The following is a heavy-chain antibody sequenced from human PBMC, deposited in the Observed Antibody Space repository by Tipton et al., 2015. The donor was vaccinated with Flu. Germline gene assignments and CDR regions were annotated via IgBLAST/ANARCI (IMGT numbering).Heavy chain of an antibody. J-gene: IGHJ4*02. CDR2: ISYSEDFSGST. Sequence: TLSLTCTVSGDSISGYYWNWLRQPPGKGLEWIGYISYSEDFSGSTNYSPSLQSRVSISIDPSKKQFSVTLNSVTAADTAVYYCARMGPHCRGPICYLYFFDSWGQGTLVTVSS. CDR3: ARMGPHCRGPICYLYFFDS. CDR1: GDSISGYY. V-gene: IGHV4-59*01. D-gene: IGHD2-2*01.